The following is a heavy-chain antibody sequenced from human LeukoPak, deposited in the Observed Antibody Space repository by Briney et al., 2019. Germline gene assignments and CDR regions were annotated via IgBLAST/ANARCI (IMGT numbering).Heavy chain of an antibody. Sequence: SETLSLTCTVSGGSISSSSYYWGWICQPPGKGLEWIGSIYYSGSTNYNPSLKSRVTISVDTSKNQFSLKLSSVTAADTAVYYCAGGNWNKDIWGQGTMVTVSS. J-gene: IGHJ3*02. D-gene: IGHD1/OR15-1a*01. V-gene: IGHV4-39*07. CDR2: IYYSGST. CDR3: AGGNWNKDI. CDR1: GGSISSSSYY.